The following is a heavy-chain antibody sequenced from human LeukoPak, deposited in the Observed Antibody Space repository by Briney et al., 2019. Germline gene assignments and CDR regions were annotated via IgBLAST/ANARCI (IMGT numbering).Heavy chain of an antibody. D-gene: IGHD6-13*01. CDR2: ISAYNGNT. V-gene: IGHV1-18*04. Sequence: ASVKVSCKASGYTFTGYYMHWVRQAPGQGLEWMGWISAYNGNTNYAQKLQGRVTMTTDTSTSTAYMELRSLRSDDTAVYYCARDSGYSSSWYTLDYWGQGTLVTVSS. J-gene: IGHJ4*02. CDR3: ARDSGYSSSWYTLDY. CDR1: GYTFTGYY.